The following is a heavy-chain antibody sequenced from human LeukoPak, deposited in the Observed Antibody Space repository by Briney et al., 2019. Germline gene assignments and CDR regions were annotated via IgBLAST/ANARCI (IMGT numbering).Heavy chain of an antibody. V-gene: IGHV3-21*01. J-gene: IGHJ5*02. CDR2: ITSSNSDI. D-gene: IGHD2-8*01. CDR3: ARDLLGYCTNGICYDKSNWFDP. CDR1: GFTFSNFG. Sequence: GGSLRRSCAASGFTFSNFGMHWVRQAPGKGLEWVASITSSNSDIYYADSVKGRFTISRDNSKNSLYLQMNSLRAVDTAVYYCARDLLGYCTNGICYDKSNWFDPWGQGTLVTVSS.